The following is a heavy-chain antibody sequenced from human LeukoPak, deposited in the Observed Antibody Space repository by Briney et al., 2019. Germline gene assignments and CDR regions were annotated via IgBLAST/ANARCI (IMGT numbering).Heavy chain of an antibody. D-gene: IGHD3-22*01. V-gene: IGHV3-74*01. CDR1: GFTFSTYW. Sequence: GGSLRLSCAASGFTFSTYWMHWVRQAPGTGLVWVSRIKSDVSTNYADSVTGRFTISRDNAKNTLSLQMNSLRPEDTGVYYCARAPSEIGGYYPEYFRHWGQGTLVTVSS. CDR3: ARAPSEIGGYYPEYFRH. CDR2: IKSDVST. J-gene: IGHJ1*01.